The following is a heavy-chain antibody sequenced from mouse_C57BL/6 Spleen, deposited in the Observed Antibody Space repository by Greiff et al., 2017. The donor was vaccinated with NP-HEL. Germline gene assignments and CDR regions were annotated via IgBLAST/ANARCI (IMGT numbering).Heavy chain of an antibody. CDR1: GFTFSSYA. CDR3: ARGIYDGYYYAMDY. Sequence: EVKLMESGGGLVKPGGSLKLSCAASGFTFSSYAMSWVRQTPEKRLEWVATISDGGSYTYYPDNVKGRFTISRDNAKNNLYLQMSHLKSEDTAMYYCARGIYDGYYYAMDYWGQGTSVTVSS. D-gene: IGHD2-3*01. V-gene: IGHV5-4*03. J-gene: IGHJ4*01. CDR2: ISDGGSYT.